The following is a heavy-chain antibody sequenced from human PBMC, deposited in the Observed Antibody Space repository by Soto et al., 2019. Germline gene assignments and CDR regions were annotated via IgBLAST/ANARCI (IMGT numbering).Heavy chain of an antibody. CDR2: IHPGDSDT. CDR1: GYSFTSYW. CDR3: ARQRIVGATSYYGMAV. Sequence: GESLKISCKGSGYSFTSYWIGWVRQMPGKGLEWMGIIHPGDSDTRYSPSFQGQVTISADKSISTAYLQWSSLKASDTAMYYCARQRIVGATSYYGMAVWGQGNTVRVYS. J-gene: IGHJ6*02. D-gene: IGHD1-26*01. V-gene: IGHV5-51*01.